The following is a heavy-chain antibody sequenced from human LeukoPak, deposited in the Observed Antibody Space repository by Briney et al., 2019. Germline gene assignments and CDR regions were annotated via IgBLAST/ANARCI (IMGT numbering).Heavy chain of an antibody. Sequence: PGGTLRLSCAASGFTFSSHGMNWVRQAPGKGLEWVSGISPSGGITYYADSVKGRFTISRDNSKNTLYLQMNSLRAEDTAVYYCAKEGFYCSGGSCYSFYYYYMDVWGKGTTVTVSS. CDR3: AKEGFYCSGGSCYSFYYYYMDV. CDR2: ISPSGGIT. V-gene: IGHV3-23*01. D-gene: IGHD2-15*01. J-gene: IGHJ6*03. CDR1: GFTFSSHG.